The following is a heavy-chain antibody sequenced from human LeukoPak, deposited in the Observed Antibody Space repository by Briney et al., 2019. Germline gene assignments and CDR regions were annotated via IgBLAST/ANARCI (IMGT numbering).Heavy chain of an antibody. CDR3: AKGTGMADRRTNSDY. CDR1: GFTFSRYA. D-gene: IGHD6-6*01. V-gene: IGHV3-23*01. CDR2: ISGSGGTT. J-gene: IGHJ4*02. Sequence: GGSLRLSCAASGFTFSRYAMTWVRQAPGKGLEWDSAISGSGGTTYYADSVKGRFTISRDNSKNTLYLQMNSLRAEDTAVYYCAKGTGMADRRTNSDYWGQGTLVTVSS.